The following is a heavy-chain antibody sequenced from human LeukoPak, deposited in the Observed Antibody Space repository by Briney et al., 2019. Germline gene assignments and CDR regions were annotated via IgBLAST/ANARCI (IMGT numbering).Heavy chain of an antibody. D-gene: IGHD6-19*01. Sequence: SETLSLTCTVSGVSISNDYWSWIRQPPGKGLEWIGYIYNSGTTDYNPSLRSRVRISVDTSKSQFSLKLTSVTAADTAVYYCAREGGSGWYYFDRWGQGTLVTVSS. J-gene: IGHJ4*02. CDR2: IYNSGTT. V-gene: IGHV4-59*01. CDR1: GVSISNDY. CDR3: AREGGSGWYYFDR.